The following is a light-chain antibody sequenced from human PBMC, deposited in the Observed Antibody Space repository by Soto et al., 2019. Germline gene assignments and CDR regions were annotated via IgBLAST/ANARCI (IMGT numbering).Light chain of an antibody. CDR2: DAS. V-gene: IGKV3-20*01. J-gene: IGKJ1*01. CDR3: QQYGSSPT. CDR1: QSLSSGY. Sequence: EIVLTQSPGTLSLSPGERVTLSCRASQSLSSGYLAWYQXKFGQAPRLLIYDASRRATGITERFSGSGSGTDFTLTINRLEPEDFAVYYCQQYGSSPTFGLGTKVDI.